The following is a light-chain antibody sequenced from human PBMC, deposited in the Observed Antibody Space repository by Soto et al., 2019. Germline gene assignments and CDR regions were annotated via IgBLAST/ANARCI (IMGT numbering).Light chain of an antibody. J-gene: IGKJ1*01. CDR1: ESVSSR. CDR3: QQYNYYRT. CDR2: EAS. Sequence: DIQMTQSPFSLSASVGDRVTITCRASESVSSRLAWYQQKPGKAPKLLISEASSVESGVPSRFSGSGSGTEFTLTISSLQPDDFATYYCQQYNYYRTFGQGNEVEMK. V-gene: IGKV1-5*03.